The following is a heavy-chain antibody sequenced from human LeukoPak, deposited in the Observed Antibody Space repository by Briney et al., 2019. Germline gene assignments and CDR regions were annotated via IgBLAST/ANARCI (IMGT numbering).Heavy chain of an antibody. CDR1: RFTFSVYT. D-gene: IGHD3-3*01. J-gene: IGHJ4*02. CDR2: ISGSSSYI. CDR3: ARGGRFLDY. Sequence: PGRSLRLSCAASRFTFSVYTMNWVRQAPGKGLEWVSSISGSSSYIFYADSVKGRFTISRDNAENPQYLQVRYLRAKDTAVCYCARGGRFLDYWGQGTPVTVSS. V-gene: IGHV3-21*01.